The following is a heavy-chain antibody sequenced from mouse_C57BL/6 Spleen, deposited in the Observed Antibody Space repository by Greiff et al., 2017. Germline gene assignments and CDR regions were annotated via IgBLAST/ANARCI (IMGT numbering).Heavy chain of an antibody. V-gene: IGHV1-64*01. Sequence: VQLQQPGAELVKPGASVKLSCKASGYTFTSYWMHWVKQRPGQGLEWIGMIHPNSGSTNYNEKFKSKATLTVDKSSSTAYMQLSSLTSEDSAVYYCARSNDYDVFAYWGQGTLVTVSA. D-gene: IGHD2-4*01. CDR2: IHPNSGST. CDR3: ARSNDYDVFAY. CDR1: GYTFTSYW. J-gene: IGHJ3*01.